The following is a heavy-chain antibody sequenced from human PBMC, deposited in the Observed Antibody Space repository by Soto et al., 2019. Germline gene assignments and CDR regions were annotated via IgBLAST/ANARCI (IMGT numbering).Heavy chain of an antibody. CDR1: GYRFSNYW. Sequence: PGESLKISCQGSGYRFSNYWIVWVRQMPGKGLEWMGIIYPGDSETKYSPSFQGQVTISRDKSKNTLYLQMNSPRAEDTAVYYCARGPRYYYYGMDVWGQGTTVTVSS. CDR3: ARGPRYYYYGMDV. CDR2: IYPGDSET. V-gene: IGHV5-51*01. J-gene: IGHJ6*02.